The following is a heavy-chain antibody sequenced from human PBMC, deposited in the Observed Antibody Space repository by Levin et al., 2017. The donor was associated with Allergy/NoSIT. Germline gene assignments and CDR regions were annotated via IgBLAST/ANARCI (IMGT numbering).Heavy chain of an antibody. CDR2: ISYDGSNK. D-gene: IGHD6-19*01. CDR3: ARAGDGSGRYSDY. CDR1: GFTFSSYA. J-gene: IGHJ4*02. V-gene: IGHV3-30-3*01. Sequence: GGSLRLSCAASGFTFSSYAMHWVRQAPGKGLEWVAVISYDGSNKYYADSVKGRFTISRDNSKNTLYLQMNSLRAEDTAVYYCARAGDGSGRYSDYWGQGTLVTVSS.